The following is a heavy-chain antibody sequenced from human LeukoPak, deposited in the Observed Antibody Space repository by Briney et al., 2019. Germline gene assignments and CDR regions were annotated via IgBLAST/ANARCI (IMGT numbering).Heavy chain of an antibody. CDR3: ARDSPRTGP. CDR1: GFAFNNYG. V-gene: IGHV3-30*03. Sequence: GSLRLSCAASGFAFNNYGMHWVRQAPGKGLEWVAIVSYDGSNKYYADSVKGRFTISRDNSKDTLYLQMNSLRAEDTALYYCARDSPRTGPWGQGILVTVSS. J-gene: IGHJ5*02. D-gene: IGHD1-1*01. CDR2: VSYDGSNK.